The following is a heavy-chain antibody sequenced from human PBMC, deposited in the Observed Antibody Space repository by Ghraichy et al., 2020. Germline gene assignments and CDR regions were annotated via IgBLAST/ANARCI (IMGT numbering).Heavy chain of an antibody. J-gene: IGHJ4*02. CDR2: IKSKTDGGTT. Sequence: GGSLRLSCAASSFTFSNAWMNWVRQAPGKGLEWVGRIKSKTDGGTTDYAAPVKGRFTISRDDSKSTLYLQMNSLKTEDTSVYYCTTRGSRTTVTITDYWGQGTLVTVSS. V-gene: IGHV3-15*07. D-gene: IGHD4-17*01. CDR1: SFTFSNAW. CDR3: TTRGSRTTVTITDY.